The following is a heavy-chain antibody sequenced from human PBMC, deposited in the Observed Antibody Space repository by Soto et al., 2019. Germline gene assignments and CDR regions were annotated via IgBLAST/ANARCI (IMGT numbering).Heavy chain of an antibody. CDR1: GFTFIDSP. D-gene: IGHD2-15*01. J-gene: IGHJ4*02. Sequence: PGGSLRLSCAASGFTFIDSPMHWVRQASGKGLAWVGRIRNKTNNYATAYAASVKGRFTISRDDSKNTAYLQLNSLKTEDTAVYYCTSHSPEDMIRKWGQGTLVTVSS. V-gene: IGHV3-73*01. CDR3: TSHSPEDMIRK. CDR2: IRNKTNNYAT.